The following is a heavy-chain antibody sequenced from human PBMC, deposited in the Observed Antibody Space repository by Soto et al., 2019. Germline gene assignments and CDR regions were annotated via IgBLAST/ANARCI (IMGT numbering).Heavy chain of an antibody. CDR2: IDYSGST. CDR1: GGSISSSNYY. CDR3: ARHLSDYYDAFDI. Sequence: QLQLQESGPGLVKPSETLSLTCTVSGGSISSSNYYWGWIRQPPGKGLEWIGTIDYSGSTYYNPSLKSQVTKSVDTSKNQFSLKLSSVTAADTAVYYCARHLSDYYDAFDIWGQGTMVTVSS. J-gene: IGHJ3*02. V-gene: IGHV4-39*01. D-gene: IGHD1-26*01.